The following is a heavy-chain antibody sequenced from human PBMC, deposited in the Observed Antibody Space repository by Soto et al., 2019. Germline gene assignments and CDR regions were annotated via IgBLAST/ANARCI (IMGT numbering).Heavy chain of an antibody. CDR1: GGCISSGGYS. V-gene: IGHV4-30-2*01. CDR3: ARGRGDGYNQNWYFDL. CDR2: IYHSGSS. J-gene: IGHJ2*01. D-gene: IGHD3-10*01. Sequence: SETLSLTCAVFGGCISSGGYSWSWIRQPPGKGLEWIGYIYHSGSSNYNPSLKSRGSMSVGTSNNQFSLKLTSGTAADTAVYYCARGRGDGYNQNWYFDLWGRGTLVTVSS.